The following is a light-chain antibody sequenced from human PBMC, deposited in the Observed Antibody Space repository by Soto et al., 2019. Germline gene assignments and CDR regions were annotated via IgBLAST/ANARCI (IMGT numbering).Light chain of an antibody. V-gene: IGKV4-1*01. CDR2: WAS. CDR3: HQYASEPLT. CDR1: QSVLYSSNNKNY. J-gene: IGKJ4*01. Sequence: DIVMTQSPDSLAVSLGERATINCKSSQSVLYSSNNKNYLAWYQQKPGQPPKLLIYWASTRESGVPDRFSGSGSGTDFTLTISSLQAEDVAVYYCHQYASEPLTFGGGTKLEIK.